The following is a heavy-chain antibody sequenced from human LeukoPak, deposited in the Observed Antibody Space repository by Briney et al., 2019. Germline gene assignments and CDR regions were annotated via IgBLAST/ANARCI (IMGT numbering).Heavy chain of an antibody. Sequence: SGGSLRLSCAASGVTFSSYAMRWVRQAPGKGLEWVSAISGSGGSTYYADSVKGRFTISRDNSKNTLYLQMNSLRAEDTAVYYCAKLPSYYDILTGSFDYWGQGTLVTVSS. J-gene: IGHJ4*02. CDR2: ISGSGGST. CDR3: AKLPSYYDILTGSFDY. D-gene: IGHD3-9*01. CDR1: GVTFSSYA. V-gene: IGHV3-23*01.